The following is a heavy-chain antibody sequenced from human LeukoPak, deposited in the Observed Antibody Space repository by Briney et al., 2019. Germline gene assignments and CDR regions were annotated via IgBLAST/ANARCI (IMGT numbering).Heavy chain of an antibody. CDR2: ISGSGGST. V-gene: IGHV3-23*01. Sequence: GGSLRLSCAASGFTFSSYAMSWVRQAPGKGLEWVSAISGSGGSTYYADSVKGRFTISRDNSKNTLYLQMNSLRAEDTAVYYCAVATYYDFWSGYYRIDYWGQGTLVTVSS. CDR1: GFTFSSYA. D-gene: IGHD3-3*01. J-gene: IGHJ4*02. CDR3: AVATYYDFWSGYYRIDY.